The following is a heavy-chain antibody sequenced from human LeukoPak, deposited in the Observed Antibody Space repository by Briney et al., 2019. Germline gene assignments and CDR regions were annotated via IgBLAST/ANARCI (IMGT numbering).Heavy chain of an antibody. D-gene: IGHD4-17*01. CDR3: ATDYGDGYWYFDL. CDR2: IYYSGST. CDR1: GGSISSYY. J-gene: IGHJ2*01. V-gene: IGHV4-59*01. Sequence: SETLSLTCTVSGGSISSYYWSWIRQPPGKGLEWIGYIYYSGSTNYNPSLKSRVTISVDTSKNQFSLKLSSVTAADTAVYYSATDYGDGYWYFDLWGRGTLVTVSS.